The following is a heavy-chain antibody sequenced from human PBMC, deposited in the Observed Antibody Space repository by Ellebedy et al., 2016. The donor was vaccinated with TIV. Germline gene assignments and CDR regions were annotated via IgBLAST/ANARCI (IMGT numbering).Heavy chain of an antibody. CDR2: IYYSGST. CDR3: ARDRWLGRGKDWFDP. CDR1: GGSISSYY. J-gene: IGHJ5*02. D-gene: IGHD6-19*01. Sequence: SETLSLXCTVSGGSISSYYWSWIRQPPGKGLEWIGYIYYSGSTNYNPSLKSRVTISVDTSKNQFSLKLSSVTAADTAVYYCARDRWLGRGKDWFDPWGQGTLVTVSS. V-gene: IGHV4-59*01.